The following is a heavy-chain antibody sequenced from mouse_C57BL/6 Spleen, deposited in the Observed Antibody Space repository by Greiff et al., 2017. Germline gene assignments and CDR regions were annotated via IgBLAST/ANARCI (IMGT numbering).Heavy chain of an antibody. CDR2: ISSGGSYT. CDR3: ARVETKEGYYYAMDY. V-gene: IGHV5-6*02. J-gene: IGHJ4*01. CDR1: GFTFSSYG. Sequence: EVKLVESGGDLVKPGGFLKLSCAASGFTFSSYGMSWVRQTPDKRLEWVATISSGGSYTYYPDSVKGRFTISRDNAKNTLYLQMSSLKSEDTAMYYCARVETKEGYYYAMDYWGQGTSVTVSS.